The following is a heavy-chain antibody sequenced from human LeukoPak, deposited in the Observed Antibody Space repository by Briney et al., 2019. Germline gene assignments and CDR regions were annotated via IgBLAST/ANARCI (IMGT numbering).Heavy chain of an antibody. CDR1: GGTFSSYA. Sequence: GASVKVSCKASGGTFSSYAISWVRQAPGQGLEWMGGIVPIFGTANYAQEFQGRVTITADESTSTAYMELSSLRSEDTAVYYCARAPNYYDTLLSYWGQGTLVTVSS. J-gene: IGHJ4*02. D-gene: IGHD3-22*01. V-gene: IGHV1-69*01. CDR3: ARAPNYYDTLLSY. CDR2: IVPIFGTA.